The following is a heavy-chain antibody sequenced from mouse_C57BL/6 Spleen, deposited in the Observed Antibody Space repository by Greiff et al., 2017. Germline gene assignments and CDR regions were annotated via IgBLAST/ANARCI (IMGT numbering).Heavy chain of an antibody. Sequence: QVQLQQSGAELAKPGASVKLSCKASGYTFTSYWMHWVKQRPGQGLEWIGYINPSSGYAKYNQKFKYKATLTADKSSSTAYMRMSSLTYDDSSVYYCARERGFPWFAYWGQGTLVTVSA. CDR1: GYTFTSYW. J-gene: IGHJ3*01. CDR3: ARERGFPWFAY. CDR2: INPSSGYA. V-gene: IGHV1-7*01.